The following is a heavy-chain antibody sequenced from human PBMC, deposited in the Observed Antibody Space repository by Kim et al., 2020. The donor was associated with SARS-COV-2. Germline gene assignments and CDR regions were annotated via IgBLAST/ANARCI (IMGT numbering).Heavy chain of an antibody. CDR3: AREGSGSYNWFDP. CDR1: GYTFDTYA. Sequence: ASVKVSCKASGYTFDTYALYWVRQAPGQRFEWMGWINGSNGNTRYSQNFQGRVTITRDTSATTAYMELSSLTSKDTAVYYCAREGSGSYNWFDPWGQGTLVTVSS. J-gene: IGHJ5*02. V-gene: IGHV1-3*01. CDR2: INGSNGNT. D-gene: IGHD3-10*01.